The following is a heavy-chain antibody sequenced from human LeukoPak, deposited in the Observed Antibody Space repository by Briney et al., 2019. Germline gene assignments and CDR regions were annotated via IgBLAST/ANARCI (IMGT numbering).Heavy chain of an antibody. Sequence: PGGSLRLSCAASGFTFSSYWTHWVRQAPGKGLVWVSRINRDGSSTTYADSVKGRFTISRDNAKNTLYLQMSSLRADDAAVYYCATETAVSGGIFFDYWGQGTLVTVSS. CDR2: INRDGSST. V-gene: IGHV3-74*01. CDR1: GFTFSSYW. J-gene: IGHJ4*02. CDR3: ATETAVSGGIFFDY. D-gene: IGHD3-10*01.